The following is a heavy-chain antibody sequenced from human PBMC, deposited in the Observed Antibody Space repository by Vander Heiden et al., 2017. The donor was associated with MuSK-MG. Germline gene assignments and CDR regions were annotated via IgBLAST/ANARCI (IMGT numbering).Heavy chain of an antibody. CDR1: GGSLSGYY. J-gene: IGHJ4*02. Sequence: QVQLQQWGAGLLKPSETLSLTCAVYGGSLSGYYWSWIRQPPGKGLEWIGEINHSGSTNYNPSLKSRVTISVDTSKNQFSLKLSSVTAADTAVYYCASLSYGSGSYYKFDYWGQGTLVTVSS. CDR2: INHSGST. D-gene: IGHD3-10*01. V-gene: IGHV4-34*01. CDR3: ASLSYGSGSYYKFDY.